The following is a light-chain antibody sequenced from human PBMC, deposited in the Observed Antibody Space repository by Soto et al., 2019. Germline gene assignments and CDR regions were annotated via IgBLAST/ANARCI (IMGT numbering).Light chain of an antibody. J-gene: IGKJ5*01. V-gene: IGKV3-11*01. CDR2: DTS. CDR1: QSVGSF. Sequence: IVLTQSPASLSFSAGEIATLSCRAVQSVGSFLAWYQQKPVQAPRLLIYDTSIRATGIPARFSGSGSGTDFTLTISSLEPEDFAVYYCQQRNSWPPTFTFGQGTRLEIK. CDR3: QQRNSWPPTFT.